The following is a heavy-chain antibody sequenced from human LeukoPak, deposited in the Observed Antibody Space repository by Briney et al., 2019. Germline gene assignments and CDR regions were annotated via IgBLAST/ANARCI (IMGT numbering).Heavy chain of an antibody. D-gene: IGHD5-12*01. J-gene: IGHJ6*04. CDR2: IYYSGST. V-gene: IGHV4-59*01. CDR1: GGSISSYY. Sequence: SETLSLTCTVSGGSISSYYWSWIRQPPGKGLEWIGYIYYSGSTNYNPSLKSRVTISVDTSENQFSLKLSSVTAADTAVYYCARERGRAMDVWGKGTTVTVSS. CDR3: ARERGRAMDV.